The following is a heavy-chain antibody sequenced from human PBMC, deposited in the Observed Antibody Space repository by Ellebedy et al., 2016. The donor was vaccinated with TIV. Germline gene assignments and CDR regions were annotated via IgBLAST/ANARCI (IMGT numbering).Heavy chain of an antibody. J-gene: IGHJ6*02. Sequence: AASVKVSCKASGGTFSSYAISWVRQAPGQGLEWMGRIVPILGIANYAKKFQGRVTITADKSTRTAYMELSSLRSEDTAVYYCARDLDRYCSSTSCYANYYYYGMDVWGQGTTVTVSS. V-gene: IGHV1-69*04. CDR3: ARDLDRYCSSTSCYANYYYYGMDV. CDR2: IVPILGIA. CDR1: GGTFSSYA. D-gene: IGHD2-2*01.